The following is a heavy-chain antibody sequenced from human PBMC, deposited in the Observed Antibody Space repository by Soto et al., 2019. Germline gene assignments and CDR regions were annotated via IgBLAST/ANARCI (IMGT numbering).Heavy chain of an antibody. CDR1: GGSFSGYY. CDR2: INHSGST. D-gene: IGHD4-17*01. J-gene: IGHJ4*02. CDR3: ARRAGSRETPRLLTVTTIRDLYYFDY. V-gene: IGHV4-34*01. Sequence: PSETLSLTCAVYGGSFSGYYWSWIRQPPGKGLEWIGEINHSGSTNYNPSLKSRVTISVDTSKNQFSLKLSSVTAADTAVYYCARRAGSRETPRLLTVTTIRDLYYFDYWGQGTLVTAPQ.